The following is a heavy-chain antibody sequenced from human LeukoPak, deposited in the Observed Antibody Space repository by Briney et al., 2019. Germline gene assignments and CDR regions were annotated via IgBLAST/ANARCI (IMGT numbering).Heavy chain of an antibody. Sequence: SQTLSLTCAISGDSVSSNSAAWNWIRQSPSRGLEWLGRTYYRSNWYNDCAVSVKSRITINPDTSKNHFSLQLNSVTPEDTVVYSCARGGGGSTGYFDYGGQGPRATVPS. CDR3: ARGGGGSTGYFDY. J-gene: IGHJ4*02. D-gene: IGHD2-15*01. CDR2: TYYRSNWYN. CDR1: GDSVSSNSAA. V-gene: IGHV6-1*01.